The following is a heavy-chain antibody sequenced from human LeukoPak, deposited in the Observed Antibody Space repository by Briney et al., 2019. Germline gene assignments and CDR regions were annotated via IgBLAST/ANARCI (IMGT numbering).Heavy chain of an antibody. D-gene: IGHD5-18*01. CDR1: GGSISGASYY. CDR2: IYTSGST. J-gene: IGHJ4*02. V-gene: IGHV4-61*09. Sequence: SQTLSLTCTVSGGSISGASYYWSWVRQPAGKGLEWIGHIYTSGSTNHDPSLNSRVTISLDTSKNQFSLKLSSVTAADTAVYYCAKSSYSIFDYWGQGTLVTVSS. CDR3: AKSSYSIFDY.